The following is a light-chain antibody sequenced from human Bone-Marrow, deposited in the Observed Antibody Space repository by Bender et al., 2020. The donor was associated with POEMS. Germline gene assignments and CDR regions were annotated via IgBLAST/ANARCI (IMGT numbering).Light chain of an antibody. CDR2: YDD. V-gene: IGLV1-36*01. CDR3: AAWEDSLNGWV. J-gene: IGLJ3*02. CDR1: SSNIGNNA. Sequence: QSVLTQSPSVSEAPRQRVTISCSGSSSNIGNNAVNWYQQLPGEAPKLVIHYDDVLASGVSDRFSGSKSGTSASLAISGLQSEDEADYYCAAWEDSLNGWVFGGGTKLTVL.